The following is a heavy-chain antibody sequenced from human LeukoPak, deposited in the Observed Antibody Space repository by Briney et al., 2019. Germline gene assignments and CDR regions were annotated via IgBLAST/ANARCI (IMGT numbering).Heavy chain of an antibody. V-gene: IGHV3-30*18. D-gene: IGHD1-26*01. CDR3: AKGFLAPSGSYSQY. CDR1: GFTFSSYG. Sequence: GGSLRLSCAASGFTFSSYGMHWVRQAPGKGLEWVAVISYDGSNKYYADSVKGRFTISRDNSKNTLHLQMNSLGAEDTAAYYCAKGFLAPSGSYSQYWGQGTLVTVS. J-gene: IGHJ4*02. CDR2: ISYDGSNK.